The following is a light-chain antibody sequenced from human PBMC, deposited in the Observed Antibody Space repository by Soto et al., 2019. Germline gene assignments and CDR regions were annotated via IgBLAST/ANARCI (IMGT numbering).Light chain of an antibody. CDR2: GAS. CDR1: QSVSSSN. Sequence: IVLTQSPGTLSLSPGEKATLSCRASQSVSSSNLAWYQQKPGQAPRLLIYGASSRATGIPDRFSGSGSGTDFTLTISRLEPEDFAVYYCQQYGGTPLTFGGGTKVDIK. CDR3: QQYGGTPLT. V-gene: IGKV3-20*01. J-gene: IGKJ4*01.